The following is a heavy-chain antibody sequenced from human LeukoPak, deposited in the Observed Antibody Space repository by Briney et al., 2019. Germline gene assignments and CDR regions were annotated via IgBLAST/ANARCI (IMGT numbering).Heavy chain of an antibody. CDR1: GFTFSSYW. CDR2: INSDGSST. Sequence: GGSLRLSCAASGFTFSSYWMHWVRQAPGKGLVWVSRINSDGSSTSYADSVKGRFTISRDNAKNTLYLQMNSLRAEDTAVYYCARAPRYSSGWYYDYWGQGTLVTVSS. CDR3: ARAPRYSSGWYYDY. J-gene: IGHJ4*02. V-gene: IGHV3-74*01. D-gene: IGHD6-19*01.